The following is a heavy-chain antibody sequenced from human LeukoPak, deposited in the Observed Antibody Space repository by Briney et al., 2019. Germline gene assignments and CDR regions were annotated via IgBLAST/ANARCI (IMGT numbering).Heavy chain of an antibody. CDR1: GFTFSSYA. CDR2: ISGSGGST. V-gene: IGHV3-23*01. D-gene: IGHD3-9*01. Sequence: GGSLRLSCAASGFTFSSYAMSWVRQAPGKGLEWVSSISGSGGSTYYADSVKGRFTISRDNSKNTLYLQMNSLRAEDTAVYYCAKDSILTGYPDAFDIWGQGTMVTVSS. CDR3: AKDSILTGYPDAFDI. J-gene: IGHJ3*02.